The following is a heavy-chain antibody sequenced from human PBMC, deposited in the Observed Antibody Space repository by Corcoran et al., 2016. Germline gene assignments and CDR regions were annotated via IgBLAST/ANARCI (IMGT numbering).Heavy chain of an antibody. CDR1: GYTFTSFG. V-gene: IGHV1-18*01. CDR3: TRDLGDMGPIFFDY. Sequence: QVQLVQSGAEVKKPGASVKVSCRASGYTFTSFGISWVRQAPGQGLEWMGWISAYNGDTNSAQNFQGRVTMTTDTSTSIAYMELRSLRYDDTAVYYCTRDLGDMGPIFFDYWSQGTLVTVSS. D-gene: IGHD3-16*01. CDR2: ISAYNGDT. J-gene: IGHJ4*02.